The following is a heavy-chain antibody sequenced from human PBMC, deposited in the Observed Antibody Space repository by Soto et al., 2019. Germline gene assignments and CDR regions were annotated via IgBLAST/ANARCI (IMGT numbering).Heavy chain of an antibody. Sequence: QVQLVQSGAEVKKPGASVKVSCKASGYTFTSYGVNWVRPAPGQGLEWMGWIRSYNNSTNYAQKLQGRVTMTTDTSTNTAYMELRSLRSDDTGVEYCARHGNGDDYWGQGTLVTVSS. CDR2: IRSYNNST. CDR3: ARHGNGDDY. D-gene: IGHD2-8*01. V-gene: IGHV1-18*01. J-gene: IGHJ4*02. CDR1: GYTFTSYG.